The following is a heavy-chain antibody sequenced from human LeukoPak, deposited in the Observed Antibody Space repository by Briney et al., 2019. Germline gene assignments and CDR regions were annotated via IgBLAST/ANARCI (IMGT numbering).Heavy chain of an antibody. CDR2: IRGSGGDI. J-gene: IGHJ4*02. CDR3: ARDVVAAGLFFDY. Sequence: GGSLRLSCAASGFTFSDYYMGWIRQAPRKGLEWVSYIRGSGGDIHYADSVKGRFTISRDNAKSSLYLQMNSLRAEDTAVYYCARDVVAAGLFFDYWGQGTLVTVSS. D-gene: IGHD2-2*01. V-gene: IGHV3-11*04. CDR1: GFTFSDYY.